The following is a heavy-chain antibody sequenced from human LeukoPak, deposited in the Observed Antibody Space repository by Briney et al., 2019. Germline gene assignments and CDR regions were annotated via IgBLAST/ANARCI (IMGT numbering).Heavy chain of an antibody. Sequence: PGGSLRLSCAASGFTFSSYGMHWVRQAPGKGLEWVAVISYDGSNKYYADSVKGRFTISRDNSKNTLYLQMNSLRAEDTAVYYCAKEKTLTGQQLAQAFDYWGQGTLVTVSS. V-gene: IGHV3-30*18. CDR2: ISYDGSNK. J-gene: IGHJ4*02. D-gene: IGHD6-13*01. CDR3: AKEKTLTGQQLAQAFDY. CDR1: GFTFSSYG.